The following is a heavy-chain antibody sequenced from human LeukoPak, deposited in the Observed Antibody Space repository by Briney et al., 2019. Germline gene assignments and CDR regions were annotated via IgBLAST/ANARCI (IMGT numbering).Heavy chain of an antibody. V-gene: IGHV4-59*01. CDR1: GGSISSYY. Sequence: SETLSLTCTVSGGSISSYYWSWIRQPPGKGLEWIGYIYYSGSTNYNPSLKSRVTISVDTSKNQFSLMLSSVTAADTAVYYCARMPSDIVVVPAANYYYYMDVWGKGTTVTVSS. CDR2: IYYSGST. CDR3: ARMPSDIVVVPAANYYYYMDV. D-gene: IGHD2-2*01. J-gene: IGHJ6*03.